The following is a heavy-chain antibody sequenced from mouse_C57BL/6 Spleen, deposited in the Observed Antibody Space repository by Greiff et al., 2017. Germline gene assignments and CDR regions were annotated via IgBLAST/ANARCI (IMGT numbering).Heavy chain of an antibody. Sequence: EVQVVESGGGLVKPGGSLKLSCAASGFTFSSYTMSWVRQTPEKRLEWVATISGGGGNTYYPDSVKGRFTISRDNAKNTLYLQMSSLRSEDTALYYCARHESYDGYLDYWGQGTTLTVSS. D-gene: IGHD2-3*01. CDR1: GFTFSSYT. V-gene: IGHV5-9*01. J-gene: IGHJ2*01. CDR3: ARHESYDGYLDY. CDR2: ISGGGGNT.